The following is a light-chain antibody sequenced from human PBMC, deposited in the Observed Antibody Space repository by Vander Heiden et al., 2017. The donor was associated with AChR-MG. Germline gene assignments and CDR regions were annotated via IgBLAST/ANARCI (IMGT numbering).Light chain of an antibody. CDR1: SSHVGGYDY. J-gene: IGLJ3*02. CDR2: DVS. Sequence: QSALTQPASVAGSPGRSLTISCTGTSSHVGGYDYVSWYQQHPVKAPKLMIYDVSKRPSGVSNRFSGSKSGNTATLTISGLQAEDEADYFCSSDTSTSILWVFGGGTKVTVL. V-gene: IGLV2-14*03. CDR3: SSDTSTSILWV.